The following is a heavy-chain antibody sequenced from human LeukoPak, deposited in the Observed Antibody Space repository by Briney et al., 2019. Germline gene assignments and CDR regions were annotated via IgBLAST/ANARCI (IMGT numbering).Heavy chain of an antibody. CDR2: ISGSGGST. Sequence: GGSLRLSCAASGFTFSSYAMSWVRQAPGKGLEWVSAISGSGGSTYYADSAKGRFTISRDNSKNTLYLQMNSLRAEDTAVYYCAKDHSGYDLTTFDYWGQGTLVTVSS. CDR3: AKDHSGYDLTTFDY. V-gene: IGHV3-23*01. J-gene: IGHJ4*02. CDR1: GFTFSSYA. D-gene: IGHD5-12*01.